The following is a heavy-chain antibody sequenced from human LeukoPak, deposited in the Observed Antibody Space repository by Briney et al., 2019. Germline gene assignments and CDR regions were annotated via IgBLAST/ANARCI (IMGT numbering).Heavy chain of an antibody. Sequence: PSETLSPTCTVSGGSISSSSYYWGWMRQPPGKELEWIGSIYYSGSTYYNPFLKSRVTISVDTSKNQFSLKLSSVTAADTAVYYCARRVKVIIPISYFDYWGQGTLVTVSS. D-gene: IGHD3-3*01. CDR1: GGSISSSSYY. V-gene: IGHV4-39*01. J-gene: IGHJ4*02. CDR2: IYYSGST. CDR3: ARRVKVIIPISYFDY.